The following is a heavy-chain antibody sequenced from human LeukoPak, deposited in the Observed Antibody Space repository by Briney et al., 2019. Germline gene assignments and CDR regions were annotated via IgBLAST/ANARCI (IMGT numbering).Heavy chain of an antibody. Sequence: GASVKVSCKAFGYTFTKEAISWVRQAPGQGLEWMGWISAYNGNTNYAQKLQGRVTMTTDTSTSTAYMELRSLRSDDTAVYYCAREELWFGELFSNWFDPWGQGTLVTVSS. CDR2: ISAYNGNT. D-gene: IGHD3-10*01. CDR3: AREELWFGELFSNWFDP. J-gene: IGHJ5*02. CDR1: GYTFTKEA. V-gene: IGHV1-18*01.